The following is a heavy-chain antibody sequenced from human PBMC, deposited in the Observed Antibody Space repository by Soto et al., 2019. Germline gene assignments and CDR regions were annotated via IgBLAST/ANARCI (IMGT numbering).Heavy chain of an antibody. CDR1: GDSVSSNSAA. Sequence: PSQTLSLTCPISGDSVSSNSAAWNWISQSPSRGLEWLGRTYYRSKWYNDYAVSVKSRITINPDTSKNQFSLQLNSVTPEDTAVYYCALYSNYPYYGMDVWGQGTTVTVSS. CDR2: TYYRSKWYN. CDR3: ALYSNYPYYGMDV. V-gene: IGHV6-1*01. D-gene: IGHD4-4*01. J-gene: IGHJ6*02.